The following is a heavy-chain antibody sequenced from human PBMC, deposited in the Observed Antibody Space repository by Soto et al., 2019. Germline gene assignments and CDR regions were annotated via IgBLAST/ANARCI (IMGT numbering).Heavy chain of an antibody. CDR3: AKDWATVVTPLFWFDP. CDR2: ISYDGSNK. D-gene: IGHD4-17*01. J-gene: IGHJ5*02. V-gene: IGHV3-30*18. Sequence: QVQLVESGGGVVQPGRSLRLSCAASGFTFSSYGMHWVRQAPGKGLEWVAVISYDGSNKYYADSVKGRFTISRDNSKNTLYLQMNSLRAEDTAVYYCAKDWATVVTPLFWFDPWGQGTLVTVSS. CDR1: GFTFSSYG.